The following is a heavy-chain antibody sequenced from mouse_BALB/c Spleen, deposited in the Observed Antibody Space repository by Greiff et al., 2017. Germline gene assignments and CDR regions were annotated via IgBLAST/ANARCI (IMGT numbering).Heavy chain of an antibody. V-gene: IGHV1-15*01. CDR2: IDPETGGT. Sequence: QVQLKESGAELVRPGASVTLSCKASGHTFTDYEMHWVKQTPVHGLEWIGAIDPETGGTAYNQKFKGKATLTADKSSSTAYMELRSLTSEDSAVYYCTRHPSFDYWGQGTTLTVSS. CDR3: TRHPSFDY. CDR1: GHTFTDYE. J-gene: IGHJ2*01.